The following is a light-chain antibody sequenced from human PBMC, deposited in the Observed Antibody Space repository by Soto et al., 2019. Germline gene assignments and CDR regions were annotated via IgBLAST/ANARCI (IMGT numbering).Light chain of an antibody. CDR2: KAS. V-gene: IGKV1-5*03. J-gene: IGKJ1*01. CDR1: QSIDSG. Sequence: DIQMTQSPSTLSASVGDRVTITCRASQSIDSGLAWYQQKPGKAPKLLIYKASTLESGVPLRFSGSGSGTEFTLNITSLQPDDFATYYCQQYNFYWTFGQGTRVEIK. CDR3: QQYNFYWT.